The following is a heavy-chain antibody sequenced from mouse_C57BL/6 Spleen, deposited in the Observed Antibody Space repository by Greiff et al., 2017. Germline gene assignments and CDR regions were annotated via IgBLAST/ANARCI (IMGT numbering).Heavy chain of an antibody. CDR3: AREGSLDY. V-gene: IGHV1-80*01. CDR1: GYAFSSYW. Sequence: VNVVESGAELVKPGASVKISCKASGYAFSSYWMNWVKQRPGKGLEWIGQIYPGDGDTNYNGKFKGKATLTADKSSSTAYMQRSSLTSEDSAVYFCAREGSLDYWGQGTTLTVSS. D-gene: IGHD1-1*01. CDR2: IYPGDGDT. J-gene: IGHJ2*01.